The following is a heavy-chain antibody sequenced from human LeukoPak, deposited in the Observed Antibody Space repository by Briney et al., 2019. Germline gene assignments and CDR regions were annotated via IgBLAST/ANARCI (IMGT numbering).Heavy chain of an antibody. Sequence: SVKVSCKASGGTFSSYAISWVRQAPGQGLEWMGGIIPIFGTANYAQKFQERVTITRDMSTSTAYMELSSLRSEDTAVYYCAAALYDSSGYYYDYWGQGTLVTVSS. CDR1: GGTFSSYA. J-gene: IGHJ4*02. V-gene: IGHV1-69*05. CDR2: IIPIFGTA. CDR3: AAALYDSSGYYYDY. D-gene: IGHD3-22*01.